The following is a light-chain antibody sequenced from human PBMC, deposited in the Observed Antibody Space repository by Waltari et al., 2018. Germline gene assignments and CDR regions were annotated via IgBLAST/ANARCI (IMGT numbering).Light chain of an antibody. V-gene: IGKV1-9*01. CDR1: QGISSH. CDR3: QQLATYPIT. Sequence: DIQLTLSPSFLSASVGDRVTITCRASQGISSHLVWYQQKPGKAPRLLIYTVSTLQSGVPSRFSGSGSGTEFTLTINSLQPEDSATYHCQQLATYPITFGQGTRVETK. J-gene: IGKJ5*01. CDR2: TVS.